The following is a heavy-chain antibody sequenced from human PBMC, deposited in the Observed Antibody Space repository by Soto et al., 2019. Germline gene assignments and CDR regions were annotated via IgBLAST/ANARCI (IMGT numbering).Heavy chain of an antibody. J-gene: IGHJ6*02. D-gene: IGHD6-6*01. CDR1: GYSFTSYW. V-gene: IGHV5-10-1*01. CDR2: IDPSDSYT. CDR3: ARHEGYSSSSLSFSYYYYGMDV. Sequence: GESLKISCKGSGYSFTSYWISWVRQMPWKGLEWMGRIDPSDSYTNYSPSFQGHVTISADKSISTAYLQWSSLKASDTAMYYCARHEGYSSSSLSFSYYYYGMDVWGQGTTVTVSS.